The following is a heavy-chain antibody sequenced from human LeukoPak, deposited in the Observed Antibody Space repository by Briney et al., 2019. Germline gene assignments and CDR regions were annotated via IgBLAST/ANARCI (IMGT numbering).Heavy chain of an antibody. CDR1: GYTFTGYY. Sequence: SVKVSCKASGYTFTGYYIHWVRQAPGQGLEWMGGIIPIFGTANYAQKFQGRVTITTDESTSTAYMELSSLRSEDTAVYYCARGGVQYYYDSSGYYSLVYWGQGTLVTVSS. D-gene: IGHD3-22*01. CDR2: IIPIFGTA. CDR3: ARGGVQYYYDSSGYYSLVY. V-gene: IGHV1-69*05. J-gene: IGHJ4*02.